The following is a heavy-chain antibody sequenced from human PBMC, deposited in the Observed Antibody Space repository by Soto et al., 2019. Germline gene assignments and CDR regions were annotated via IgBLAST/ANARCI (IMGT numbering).Heavy chain of an antibody. V-gene: IGHV3-64*01. CDR3: ARGLYTSSPGPLDY. Sequence: GGSLRLSCAASGFTFRSYAMHWVRQAPGKGLEYVSAISSNGGSTYYANSVKGRFTISRDNSKNTLYLQMGSLRAEDMAVYYCARGLYTSSPGPLDYWGQGTLVTVSS. CDR2: ISSNGGST. CDR1: GFTFRSYA. D-gene: IGHD2-2*01. J-gene: IGHJ4*02.